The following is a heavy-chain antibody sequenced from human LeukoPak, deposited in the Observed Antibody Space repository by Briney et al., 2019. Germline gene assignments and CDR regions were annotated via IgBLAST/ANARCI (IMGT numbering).Heavy chain of an antibody. V-gene: IGHV1-2*02. CDR3: ARWGPGAMVRGVTKYYYYMDV. CDR1: GYTFTSYY. CDR2: INPNSGGT. D-gene: IGHD3-10*01. J-gene: IGHJ6*03. Sequence: ASVKVSCKASGYTFTSYYMHWVRQAPGQGLEWMGWINPNSGGTNYAQKFQGRVTMTRDTSISTAYMELSRLRSDDTAVYYCARWGPGAMVRGVTKYYYYMDVWGKGTTVTVSS.